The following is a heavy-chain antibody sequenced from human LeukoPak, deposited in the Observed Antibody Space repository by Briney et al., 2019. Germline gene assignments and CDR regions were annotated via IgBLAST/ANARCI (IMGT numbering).Heavy chain of an antibody. Sequence: SETLSLTCTVSGGSISSSAPYWGWIRQPPGKGLEWIGSISYSGTTYYNPSLKSRVTISVDTSKNQLSLKLSSVTAADMAVYYCARDPDFWSGYYYFDYWGQGTLVTVSS. CDR1: GGSISSSAPY. CDR2: ISYSGTT. CDR3: ARDPDFWSGYYYFDY. V-gene: IGHV4-39*07. J-gene: IGHJ4*02. D-gene: IGHD3-3*01.